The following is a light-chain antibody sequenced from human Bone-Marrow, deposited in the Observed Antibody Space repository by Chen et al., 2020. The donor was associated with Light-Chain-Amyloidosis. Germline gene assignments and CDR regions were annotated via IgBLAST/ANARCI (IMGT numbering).Light chain of an antibody. Sequence: IQMTQSPSSLSASVGDRVTITCRASQDISNSLAWYQQKPGKAPKLLIYAASALQSGVPSRFRGSGSGSGTDFTLTINSLQPEDVATYYCQKYNSAPRTFGQGTKVEIK. V-gene: IGKV1-27*01. J-gene: IGKJ1*01. CDR3: QKYNSAPRT. CDR2: AAS. CDR1: QDISNS.